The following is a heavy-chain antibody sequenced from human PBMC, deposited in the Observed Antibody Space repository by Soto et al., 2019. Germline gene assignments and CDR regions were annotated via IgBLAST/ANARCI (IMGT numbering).Heavy chain of an antibody. CDR1: GYKFTSYG. CDR2: VTAYNDNV. J-gene: IGHJ4*02. V-gene: IGHV1-18*01. D-gene: IGHD3-3*01. Sequence: QIQLVQSGAEVKKPGASVKVSCKVSGYKFTSYGINWVRQAPGQGLEWMGWVTAYNDNVKYAEKFQGRVTVTADTATTTAYMELRHLRPDDTAVFYCARYDCWSGYSQDHWGQGTLVTVSS. CDR3: ARYDCWSGYSQDH.